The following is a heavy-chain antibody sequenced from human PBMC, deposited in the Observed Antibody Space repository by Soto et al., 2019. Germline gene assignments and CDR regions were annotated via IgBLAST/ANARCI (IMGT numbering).Heavy chain of an antibody. CDR1: GGSVSSGSYY. D-gene: IGHD6-13*01. J-gene: IGHJ4*02. Sequence: KASETLSLTCTVSGGSVSSGSYYWSWIRQPPGKGLEWIGYIYYSGSTNYNPSLKSRVTISVDTSKNQFSLKLSSVTAADTAVYYCARDSPFGSDIAAAGSWGQGTLVTVSS. CDR2: IYYSGST. CDR3: ARDSPFGSDIAAAGS. V-gene: IGHV4-61*01.